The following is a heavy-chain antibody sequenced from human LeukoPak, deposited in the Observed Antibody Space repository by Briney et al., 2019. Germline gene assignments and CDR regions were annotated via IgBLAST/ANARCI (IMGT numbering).Heavy chain of an antibody. CDR2: MNPNSGNT. V-gene: IGHV1-8*01. CDR1: GYTFTSYD. D-gene: IGHD6-13*01. CDR3: ARSPSRSILRSNSSWYYFDY. J-gene: IGHJ4*02. Sequence: ASVKVSCKASGYTFTSYDINWVRQATGQGLEWVGWMNPNSGNTGYAQKFQGRVTMTGNTSISTAYMELSSLRSEDTAVYYCARSPSRSILRSNSSWYYFDYWGQGTLVTVSS.